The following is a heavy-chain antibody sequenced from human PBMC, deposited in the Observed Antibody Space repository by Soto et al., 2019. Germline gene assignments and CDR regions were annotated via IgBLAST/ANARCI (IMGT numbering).Heavy chain of an antibody. V-gene: IGHV1-18*01. CDR3: ARDPPPMDV. Sequence: QVQLVQSGAEVKKPGASVKVSCKASGYTFTSYGISWVRQAPGQGLEWMGWISAYNGNTNYAQKLQGRVTMTTDTSASTAYREPTSLRCEDTAVYYCARDPPPMDVWGPGTTVTVAS. CDR2: ISAYNGNT. CDR1: GYTFTSYG. J-gene: IGHJ6*02.